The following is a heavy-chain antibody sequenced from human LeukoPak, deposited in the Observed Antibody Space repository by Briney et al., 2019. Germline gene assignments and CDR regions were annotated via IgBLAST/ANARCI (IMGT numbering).Heavy chain of an antibody. CDR3: AGSIAARLDY. D-gene: IGHD6-6*01. Sequence: SETLSLTCTVSGGSISSYYWSWIRQPPGKGLEWIGYIYYSGSTNYNPSLKSRVTISVDTSKNQFSLKLSSVTAADTAVYYCAGSIAARLDYWGQGTLVTVSS. CDR1: GGSISSYY. CDR2: IYYSGST. J-gene: IGHJ4*02. V-gene: IGHV4-59*12.